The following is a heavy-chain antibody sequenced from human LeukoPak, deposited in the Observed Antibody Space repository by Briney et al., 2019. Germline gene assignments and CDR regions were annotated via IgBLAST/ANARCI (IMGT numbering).Heavy chain of an antibody. CDR3: ARGVGGPFNRFDS. CDR2: RSHDGDNK. V-gene: IGHV3-30-3*01. Sequence: PGGSLRLSCAVSGFTFSSYTMHWVRQAPGKGLERVAVRSHDGDNKYYADSVKGRFTISRDDSKNTLYLQMNSLRPEDTAVYYCARGVGGPFNRFDSWGQGSLVTVSS. CDR1: GFTFSSYT. D-gene: IGHD1-26*01. J-gene: IGHJ5*01.